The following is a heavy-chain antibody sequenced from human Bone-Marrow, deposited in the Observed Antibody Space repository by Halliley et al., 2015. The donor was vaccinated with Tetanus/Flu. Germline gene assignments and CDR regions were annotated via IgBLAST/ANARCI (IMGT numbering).Heavy chain of an antibody. J-gene: IGHJ5*02. CDR1: GGSISSFY. CDR3: ARDRGFDNGGFDP. V-gene: IGHV4-59*01. D-gene: IGHD2-8*01. CDR2: LYSSGST. Sequence: TLSLTCTVSGGSISSFYWTWTRQPPGKGLEWIASLYSSGSTYYNPPLKTRLTVSVNTSRNQFSLKLSSVTAADTAMYYCARDRGFDNGGFDPWGQGTLVTVSS.